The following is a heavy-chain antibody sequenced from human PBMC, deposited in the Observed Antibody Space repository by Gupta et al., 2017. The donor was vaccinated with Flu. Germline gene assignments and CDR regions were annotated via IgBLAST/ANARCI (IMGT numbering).Heavy chain of an antibody. CDR3: SRDTTGPNDC. D-gene: IGHD1-1*01. CDR2: ISPDGTT. Sequence: HWVRQAPGKWLVWVSRISPDGTTTYADSVKGRFTISRDIAENRLFLQMNSLKAEDTAVYYCSRDTTGPNDCWGQGTLVTVSS. V-gene: IGHV3-74*01. J-gene: IGHJ1*01.